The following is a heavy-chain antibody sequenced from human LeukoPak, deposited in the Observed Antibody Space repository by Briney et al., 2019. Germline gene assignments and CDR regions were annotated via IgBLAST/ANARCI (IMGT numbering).Heavy chain of an antibody. CDR2: INPNSGGT. D-gene: IGHD3-10*01. CDR3: ARAYGSAPGGFDP. Sequence: GASVKVSCKASGYTFTGYYMHWVRQAPGQGLEWMGWINPNSGGTNYAQKFQGRVTMTRDTSISTAYMELSRLRSDDTAVYYCARAYGSAPGGFDPWGQGTLVTVSS. CDR1: GYTFTGYY. J-gene: IGHJ5*02. V-gene: IGHV1-2*02.